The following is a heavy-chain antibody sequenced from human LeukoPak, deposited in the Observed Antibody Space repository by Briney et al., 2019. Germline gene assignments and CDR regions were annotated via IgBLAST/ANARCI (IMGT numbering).Heavy chain of an antibody. D-gene: IGHD3-22*01. J-gene: IGHJ4*02. CDR2: IKQDGSEK. CDR3: ARDSPSYYDSSGYNY. Sequence: GGSLRLSCAASGCTFSSYWMSWGRQAPGKGLEWVANIKQDGSEKYYVDSVKGRFTISRDNAKNSLYLQMNSLRAEDTAVYYCARDSPSYYDSSGYNYWGQGTLVTVSS. CDR1: GCTFSSYW. V-gene: IGHV3-7*05.